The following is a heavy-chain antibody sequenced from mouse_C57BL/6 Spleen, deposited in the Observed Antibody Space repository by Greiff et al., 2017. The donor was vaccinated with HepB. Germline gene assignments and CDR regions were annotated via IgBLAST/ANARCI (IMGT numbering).Heavy chain of an antibody. J-gene: IGHJ1*03. CDR3: ARRGTTVYFDV. CDR2: IYPGGGYT. CDR1: GYTFTNYW. V-gene: IGHV1-63*01. Sequence: QVQLQQSGAELVRPGTSVKMSCKASGYTFTNYWIGWAKQRPGHGLEWIGDIYPGGGYTNYNEKFKGKATLTADKSSSTAYMQFSSLTSEDSAIYYCARRGTTVYFDVWGTGTTVTVSS. D-gene: IGHD1-1*01.